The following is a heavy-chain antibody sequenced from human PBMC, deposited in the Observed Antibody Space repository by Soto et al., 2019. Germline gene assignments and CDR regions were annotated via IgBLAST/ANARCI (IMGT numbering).Heavy chain of an antibody. D-gene: IGHD3-22*01. CDR3: ARGPNYYDSSGCFDS. Sequence: QVQLQQWGAGLLKPSETLSLTCAVYGGSFSGYYWSWIRQPPGKGLEWIGEINHSGSTNYNPSLKSRVTISVDTSKNQFSLKLSSVTAADTAVYYCARGPNYYDSSGCFDSWGQGTLVTVSS. CDR1: GGSFSGYY. V-gene: IGHV4-34*01. CDR2: INHSGST. J-gene: IGHJ4*02.